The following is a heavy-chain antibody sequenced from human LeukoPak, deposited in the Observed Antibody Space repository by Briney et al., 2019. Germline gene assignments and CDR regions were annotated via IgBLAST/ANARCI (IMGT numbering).Heavy chain of an antibody. D-gene: IGHD6-19*01. CDR3: TKASLGSGWFDS. J-gene: IGHJ5*01. Sequence: SLRLSCAASGFTFHNYAMHWVRQAPGKGLEWVSGITWNSGSIGYADSVKGRFTISRDNAKNSLYLHMNDLRAEDMALYYCTKASLGSGWFDSWGQGTLVTVSS. CDR2: ITWNSGSI. V-gene: IGHV3-9*03. CDR1: GFTFHNYA.